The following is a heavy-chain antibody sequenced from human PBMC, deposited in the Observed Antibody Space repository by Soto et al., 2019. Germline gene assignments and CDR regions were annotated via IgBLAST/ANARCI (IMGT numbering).Heavy chain of an antibody. CDR1: GGSINSGPSY. V-gene: IGHV4-39*01. CDR3: ATYSYLLDTSGYHDV. J-gene: IGHJ4*02. CDR2: IHSSGKM. D-gene: IGHD3-22*01. Sequence: SETLSLTCLVSGGSINSGPSYWDWIRQPPGKGLEWIGGIHSSGKMFSNPSLKSRVSMSLDRSQNQFSLRLHSMTAADTALYYCATYSYLLDTSGYHDVWGQGLQVTVS.